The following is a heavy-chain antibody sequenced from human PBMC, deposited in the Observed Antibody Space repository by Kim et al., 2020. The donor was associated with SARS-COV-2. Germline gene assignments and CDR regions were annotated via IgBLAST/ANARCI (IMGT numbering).Heavy chain of an antibody. V-gene: IGHV5-51*01. J-gene: IGHJ3*02. Sequence: GESLKISCKGSGYSFTSYWIGWVRQMPGKGLEWMGIIYPGDSDTRYSPSFQGQVTISADKSISTAYLQWSSLKASDTAMYYCALGFCSSTSCYPNAFDIWGQGTMVTVSS. CDR2: IYPGDSDT. CDR3: ALGFCSSTSCYPNAFDI. CDR1: GYSFTSYW. D-gene: IGHD2-2*01.